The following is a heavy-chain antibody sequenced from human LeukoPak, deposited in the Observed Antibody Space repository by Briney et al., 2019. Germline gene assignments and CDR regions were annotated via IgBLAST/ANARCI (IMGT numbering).Heavy chain of an antibody. J-gene: IGHJ4*02. D-gene: IGHD3-9*01. Sequence: GGSLRLSCAASGFSVSTNYMSWVRQAPGKGLEWVSVIYSSGSTDYADSAKGRFTISRDTSENTVYLQMNSLRADDTAVYYCARRQDDSPLGYWGQGTLVTASS. CDR3: ARRQDDSPLGY. CDR1: GFSVSTNY. CDR2: IYSSGST. V-gene: IGHV3-53*01.